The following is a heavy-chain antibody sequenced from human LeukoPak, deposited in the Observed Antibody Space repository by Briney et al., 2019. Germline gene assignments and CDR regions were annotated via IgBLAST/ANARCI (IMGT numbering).Heavy chain of an antibody. D-gene: IGHD3-9*01. V-gene: IGHV4-31*03. CDR2: IYYSGST. CDR1: GGSISSGGYY. Sequence: PSETLSLTCTVSGGSISSGGYYWSWIRQHPGKGLEWIGYIYYSGSTYYNPSLKSRVTISVDTSKNQFSLKLSSVTAADTAVYYCASSHYDILTGSFQNWFDPWGQGTLVTVSS. CDR3: ASSHYDILTGSFQNWFDP. J-gene: IGHJ5*02.